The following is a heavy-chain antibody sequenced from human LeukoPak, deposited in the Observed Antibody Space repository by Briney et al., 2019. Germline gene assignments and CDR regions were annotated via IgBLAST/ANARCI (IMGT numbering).Heavy chain of an antibody. CDR2: IYYSGRT. V-gene: IGHV4-31*03. J-gene: IGHJ4*02. Sequence: SQTLSLTCTVSGGSISSGGYYWSWVRQHPGKGLEWIGYIYYSGRTYYNPSLKSRVTISENTSKNQFSLKLSSVTAADTAVYYCARGSSLYGYDYWGQGTLVTVSS. CDR1: GGSISSGGYY. CDR3: ARGSSLYGYDY. D-gene: IGHD5-24*01.